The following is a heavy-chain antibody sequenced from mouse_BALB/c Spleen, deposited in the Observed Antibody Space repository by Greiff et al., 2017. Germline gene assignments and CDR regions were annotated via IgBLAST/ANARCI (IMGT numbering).Heavy chain of an antibody. D-gene: IGHD2-10*01. V-gene: IGHV2-9-2*01. J-gene: IGHJ4*01. CDR3: VREGAYYGNYYAMDY. CDR2: IWTGGGT. CDR1: GFSLTSYD. Sequence: VNLVESGPGLVAPSQSLSITCTVSGFSLTSYDISWIRQPPGKGLEWLGVIWTGGGTNYNSAFMSRLSISKDNSKSQVFLKMNSLQTDDTAIYYCVREGAYYGNYYAMDYWGQGTSVTVSS.